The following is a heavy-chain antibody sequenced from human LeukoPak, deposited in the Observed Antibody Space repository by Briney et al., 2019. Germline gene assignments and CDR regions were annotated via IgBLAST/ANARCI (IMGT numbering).Heavy chain of an antibody. J-gene: IGHJ5*02. CDR1: GFSFSIYW. D-gene: IGHD1-26*01. Sequence: GGSLRLSCAASGFSFSIYWMSWVRQPPGKGLEWVANIMHDGSEKNYVDSVKGRFTISRDNTKNSLYLQMNSLRVEDTAVYYCAREEVGANGMWFDPWGQGTLVTVSS. V-gene: IGHV3-7*01. CDR3: AREEVGANGMWFDP. CDR2: IMHDGSEK.